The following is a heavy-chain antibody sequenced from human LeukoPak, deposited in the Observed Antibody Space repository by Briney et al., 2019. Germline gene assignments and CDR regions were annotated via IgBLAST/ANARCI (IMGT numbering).Heavy chain of an antibody. V-gene: IGHV4-59*01. CDR1: GVSMTNDR. CDR3: ARITGYFDSGGSYYWGFFDY. J-gene: IGHJ4*02. D-gene: IGHD3-22*01. Sequence: PSEALSLTCSVSGVSMTNDRWTWIRQAPGKGLEWIGYMSDSGQTNYNPSLRSRATVSVDTSKSQCSLRLTSVTSAATAVYYCARITGYFDSGGSYYWGFFDYWGQGSLVTVSS. CDR2: MSDSGQT.